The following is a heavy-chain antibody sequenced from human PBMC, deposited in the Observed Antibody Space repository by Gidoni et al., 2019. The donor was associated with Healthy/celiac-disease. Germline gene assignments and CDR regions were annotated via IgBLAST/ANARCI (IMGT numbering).Heavy chain of an antibody. CDR3: ARGVRIQLWLGWGGTSFDY. J-gene: IGHJ4*02. CDR2: INHSGST. V-gene: IGHV4-34*01. CDR1: GGSFRGSY. Sequence: QVQLQQWGAGLLKPSETLSLTCAVYGGSFRGSYWSWIRQPPGKGLEWIGEINHSGSTNYNPPLKSRVTISVDTSKNQFSLKLSSVTAADTAVYYCARGVRIQLWLGWGGTSFDYWGQGTLVTVSS. D-gene: IGHD5-18*01.